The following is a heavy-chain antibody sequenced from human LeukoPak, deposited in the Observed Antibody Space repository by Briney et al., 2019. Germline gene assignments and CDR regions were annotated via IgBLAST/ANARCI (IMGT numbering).Heavy chain of an antibody. J-gene: IGHJ4*02. V-gene: IGHV1-2*02. CDR1: GYTFTSYY. CDR2: INPNSGGT. Sequence: ASVKVSCKASGYTFTSYYMHWVRQAPGQGLEWMGWINPNSGGTNYAQKFQGRVTMTRDTSISTAYMELSRLRSDDTAVYYCASRADYDCRSGHSYWGQGTLVTVSS. D-gene: IGHD3-3*01. CDR3: ASRADYDCRSGHSY.